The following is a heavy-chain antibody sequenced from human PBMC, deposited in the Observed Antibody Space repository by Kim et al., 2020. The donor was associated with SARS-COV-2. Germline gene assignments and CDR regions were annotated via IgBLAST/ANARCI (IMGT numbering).Heavy chain of an antibody. J-gene: IGHJ6*02. V-gene: IGHV3-15*01. CDR1: GFTFSNAW. Sequence: GSLRLSCAASGFTFSNAWMSWVRQAPGKGLEWVGRIKSKTDGGTTDYAAPVKGRFTISRDDSKNTLYLQMNSLKTEDTAVYYCTTGPYYDILTGYYIGMDVWGQGTTVTVSS. CDR3: TTGPYYDILTGYYIGMDV. D-gene: IGHD3-9*01. CDR2: IKSKTDGGTT.